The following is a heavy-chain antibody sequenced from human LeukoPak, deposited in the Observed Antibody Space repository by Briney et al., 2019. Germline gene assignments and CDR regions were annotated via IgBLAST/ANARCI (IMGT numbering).Heavy chain of an antibody. CDR2: IYHSGTT. D-gene: IGHD1-26*01. CDR1: AYSISDGFV. V-gene: IGHV4-38-2*02. J-gene: IGHJ5*02. Sequence: SETLCLTCTVSAYSISDGFVWGFIRQPPGKGLEWIASIYHSGTTYYNPSLRSRVTMSVDTSNNQFSLKLSSVTAADTAMYFCTRLSHVAGAPKVSWFDPWGQGTLVTVSS. CDR3: TRLSHVAGAPKVSWFDP.